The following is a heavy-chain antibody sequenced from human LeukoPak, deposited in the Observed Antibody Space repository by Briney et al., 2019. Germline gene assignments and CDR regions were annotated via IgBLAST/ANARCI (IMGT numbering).Heavy chain of an antibody. Sequence: QPGGSLRLSCAASGFTFSTYALHWVRQAPGKGLEWVAVISYDGSNKYYADSVKGRFTISRDNSKNTLSLQMNSLRAEDTAVYYCARDFSALRFLEWLLYIDYWGQGTLVTVSS. CDR2: ISYDGSNK. J-gene: IGHJ4*02. V-gene: IGHV3-30-3*01. CDR3: ARDFSALRFLEWLLYIDY. CDR1: GFTFSTYA. D-gene: IGHD3-3*01.